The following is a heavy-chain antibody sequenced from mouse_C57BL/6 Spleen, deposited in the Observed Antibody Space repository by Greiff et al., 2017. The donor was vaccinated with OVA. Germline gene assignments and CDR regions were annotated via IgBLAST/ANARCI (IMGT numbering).Heavy chain of an antibody. D-gene: IGHD3-3*01. J-gene: IGHJ4*01. CDR1: GYTFTSYW. V-gene: IGHV1-50*01. CDR3: ARPGRLYAMDY. Sequence: QVHVKQPGAELVKPGASVKLSCKASGYTFTSYWMQWVKQRPGQGLEWIGEIDPSDSSTNYNQKFKGKATLTVDTSSSTAYMQRSSLTSEDSAVYYCARPGRLYAMDYWGQGTSVTVSS. CDR2: IDPSDSST.